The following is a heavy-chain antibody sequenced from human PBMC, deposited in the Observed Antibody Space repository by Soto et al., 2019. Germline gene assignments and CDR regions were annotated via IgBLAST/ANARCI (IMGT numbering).Heavy chain of an antibody. J-gene: IGHJ4*02. V-gene: IGHV4-34*01. D-gene: IGHD5-18*01. CDR3: ARRLRGYSYGHFDY. CDR2: INHSGST. CDR1: GGSFSGYY. Sequence: SETLSLTCAVYGGSFSGYYWSWIRQPPGKGLEWIGEINHSGSTNYNPSLKSRVTISVDTSKNQFSLKLSSVTAADTAVYYCARRLRGYSYGHFDYWGQGTLVTVSS.